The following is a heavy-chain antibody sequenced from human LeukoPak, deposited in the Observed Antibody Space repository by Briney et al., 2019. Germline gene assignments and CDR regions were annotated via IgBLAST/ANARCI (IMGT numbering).Heavy chain of an antibody. CDR1: GGSISSYY. CDR2: ICYSRST. CDR3: ARDPYRRGYSYGFDY. Sequence: SETLSLTCTVSGGSISSYYWGWIRQPPGKGLEWIGTICYSRSTYYNPSLKSRVTISVDTSKNQFSLKLSSVTAADTAVYYCARDPYRRGYSYGFDYWGQGTLVTVSS. V-gene: IGHV4-39*07. J-gene: IGHJ4*02. D-gene: IGHD5-18*01.